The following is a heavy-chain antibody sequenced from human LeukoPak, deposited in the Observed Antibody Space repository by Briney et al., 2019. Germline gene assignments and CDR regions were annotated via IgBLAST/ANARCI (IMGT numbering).Heavy chain of an antibody. D-gene: IGHD3-10*01. Sequence: SETLSLTCTVSGGSVSSGSYYWSWIRQPPGKGLEWIGYIYYSGSTNYNPSLKSRVTISVDTSKNQFSLKLRSVTAADTAVYYCASNRAVYGSGSYYPIKYGMDVWGKGTTVTVSS. CDR2: IYYSGST. J-gene: IGHJ6*04. V-gene: IGHV4-61*01. CDR1: GGSVSSGSYY. CDR3: ASNRAVYGSGSYYPIKYGMDV.